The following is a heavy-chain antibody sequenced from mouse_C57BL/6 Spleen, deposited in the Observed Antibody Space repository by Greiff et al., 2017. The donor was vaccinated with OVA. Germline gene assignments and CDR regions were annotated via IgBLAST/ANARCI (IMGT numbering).Heavy chain of an antibody. Sequence: EVMLVESEGGLVQPGSSMKLSCTASGFTFSDYYMAWVRQVPEKGLEWVANINYDGSSTYYLDSLKSRFIISRDNAKNILYLQMSSLKSEDTATYYCARVGYPHYFDYWGQGTTLTVSS. CDR2: INYDGSST. CDR3: ARVGYPHYFDY. D-gene: IGHD1-2*01. CDR1: GFTFSDYY. J-gene: IGHJ2*01. V-gene: IGHV5-16*01.